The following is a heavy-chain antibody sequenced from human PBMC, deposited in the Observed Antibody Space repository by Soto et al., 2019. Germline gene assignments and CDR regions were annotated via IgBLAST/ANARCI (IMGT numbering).Heavy chain of an antibody. CDR2: ISYDGSNK. J-gene: IGHJ6*02. CDR1: GFNFSSYA. Sequence: PGGSLRLSCADSGFNFSSYAMHWVRQAPGKGLEWVAVISYDGSNKYYADSVKGRFTISRDNSKNTLYLQMNSLRAEDTAVYYCARDLRFLDGMDVWGQGTTVTVSS. V-gene: IGHV3-30-3*01. D-gene: IGHD3-3*01. CDR3: ARDLRFLDGMDV.